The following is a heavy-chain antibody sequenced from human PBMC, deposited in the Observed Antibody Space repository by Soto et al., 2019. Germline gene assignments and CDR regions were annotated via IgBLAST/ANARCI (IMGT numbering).Heavy chain of an antibody. CDR3: ARVPRRPRPGAFDI. CDR1: GYTFTSYG. D-gene: IGHD3-10*01. Sequence: GASVKVSCKASGYTFTSYGISWVRQAPGQGLEWMGWISAYNGNTNYAQKLQGRVTITTDTSTSTAYMEMRSLRSDDTAVYYCARVPRRPRPGAFDIWGQGTMVTVSS. CDR2: ISAYNGNT. J-gene: IGHJ3*02. V-gene: IGHV1-18*01.